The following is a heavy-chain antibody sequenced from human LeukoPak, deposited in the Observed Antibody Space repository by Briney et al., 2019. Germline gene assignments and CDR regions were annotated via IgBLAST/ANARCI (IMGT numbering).Heavy chain of an antibody. CDR2: IRSKANSYAT. J-gene: IGHJ4*02. CDR3: TRDYYGPGTNFDY. CDR1: GFTFSGSA. D-gene: IGHD3-10*01. V-gene: IGHV3-73*01. Sequence: GGSLRLSCAASGFTFSGSAMHWVRQASGKGLEWVGRIRSKANSYATAYAASVKGRFTISTDDSKNTAYLQMNSLKTEDTGVYYCTRDYYGPGTNFDYWGQGTLVTVSS.